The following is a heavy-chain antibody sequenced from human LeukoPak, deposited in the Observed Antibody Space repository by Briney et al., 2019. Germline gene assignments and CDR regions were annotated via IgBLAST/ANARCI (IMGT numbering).Heavy chain of an antibody. V-gene: IGHV3-49*03. CDR3: TRAYTQLGFDP. CDR2: IRSKAYGVTT. CDR1: GFTFGDYA. Sequence: GGSLRLXCTASGFTFGDYAMSWFRQAPGKGLEWVGFIRSKAYGVTTEYAASVKGRFTISRDDSKSIAYLQMNSLKTEDTAVYYCTRAYTQLGFDPWGQGTLVTVSS. D-gene: IGHD2-2*01. J-gene: IGHJ5*02.